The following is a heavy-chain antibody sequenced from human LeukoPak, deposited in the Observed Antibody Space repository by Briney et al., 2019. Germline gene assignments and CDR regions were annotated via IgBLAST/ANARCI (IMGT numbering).Heavy chain of an antibody. D-gene: IGHD1-26*01. Sequence: GGSLRLSCAASGFTFSSYAMHWVRQAPGKGLEWVSVIIASGVTTFYADSVKGRFTISRDNSKNTLYLQMNSLRAEDTAVYYCAKGTLLVGATLSLGYWGQGTLVTVSS. J-gene: IGHJ4*02. CDR1: GFTFSSYA. CDR3: AKGTLLVGATLSLGY. V-gene: IGHV3-NL1*01. CDR2: IIASGVTT.